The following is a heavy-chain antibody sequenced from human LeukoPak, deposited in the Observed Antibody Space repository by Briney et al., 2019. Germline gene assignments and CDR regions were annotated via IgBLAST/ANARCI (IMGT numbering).Heavy chain of an antibody. V-gene: IGHV3-23*01. CDR3: ARLSNSSWYGH. Sequence: GGSLRLSCAASGFTFSSYAMSWVRQAPGKGLEWVSGISGSGGLTYYADSVKGRFTISRDNSNNTLYLQMLSLRAEDTAVYYCARLSNSSWYGHWGQGTLVTVSS. D-gene: IGHD2/OR15-2a*01. CDR1: GFTFSSYA. J-gene: IGHJ5*02. CDR2: ISGSGGLT.